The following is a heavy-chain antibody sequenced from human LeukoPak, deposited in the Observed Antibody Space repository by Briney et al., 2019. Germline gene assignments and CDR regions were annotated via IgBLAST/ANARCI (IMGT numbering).Heavy chain of an antibody. J-gene: IGHJ4*02. CDR2: IIPIFGTA. CDR1: GGTFSSYA. D-gene: IGHD5-18*01. V-gene: IGHV1-69*05. CDR3: ASSGVDTAMAGGY. Sequence: SVKVSCKASGGTFSSYAISWVRQAPGQGLEWMGGIIPIFGTANYAQKFQGRVTITTDESTSTAYMELSSLRSEDTAVYYCASSGVDTAMAGGYWGQGTLVTVSS.